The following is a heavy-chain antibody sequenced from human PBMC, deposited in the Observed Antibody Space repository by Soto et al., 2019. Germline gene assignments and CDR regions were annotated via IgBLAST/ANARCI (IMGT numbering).Heavy chain of an antibody. Sequence: QVELQESGPGLVKPSETLSLTCTVSGDSIRGYSWSWIRQPAGQGLESLGRFFVTGRINYNPSLKSRVTMSLDTSTNQFSLRLTSVTAADTAVYFCARGLGRYFDLWGRGTLVTVS. CDR2: FFVTGRI. CDR1: GDSIRGYS. V-gene: IGHV4-4*07. D-gene: IGHD3-16*01. CDR3: ARGLGRYFDL. J-gene: IGHJ2*01.